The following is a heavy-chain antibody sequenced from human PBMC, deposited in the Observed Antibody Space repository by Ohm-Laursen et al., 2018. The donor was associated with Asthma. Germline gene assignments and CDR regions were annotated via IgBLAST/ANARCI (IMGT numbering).Heavy chain of an antibody. V-gene: IGHV1-69*17. CDR1: GGTFSSYA. Sequence: GSSVKVSCKASGGTFSSYAISWVRQAPGQGLEWMGGIIPIFGIANYAQKFQGRVTITADKSTSTAYMELSSLRSGDTAVYYCARDNSGSYPSGAFDIWGQGTMVTVSS. D-gene: IGHD1-26*01. CDR3: ARDNSGSYPSGAFDI. CDR2: IIPIFGIA. J-gene: IGHJ3*02.